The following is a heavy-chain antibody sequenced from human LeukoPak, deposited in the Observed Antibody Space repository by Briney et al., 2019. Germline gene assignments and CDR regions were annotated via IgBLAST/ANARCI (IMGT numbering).Heavy chain of an antibody. V-gene: IGHV3-33*01. Sequence: GGSLGLSCAASGFTFSSSGMHWVRQAPGKGLEWVAVIWYDGSNKYYADSVKGRFTISRDNSKNTLYLQMNSLRAEDMAVYYCARALYDSSGFDYWGQGTLVTVSS. CDR3: ARALYDSSGFDY. CDR2: IWYDGSNK. D-gene: IGHD3-22*01. CDR1: GFTFSSSG. J-gene: IGHJ4*02.